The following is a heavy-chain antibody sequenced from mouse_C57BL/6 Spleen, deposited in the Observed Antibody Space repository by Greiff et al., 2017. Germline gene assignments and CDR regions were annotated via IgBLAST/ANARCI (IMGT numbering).Heavy chain of an antibody. V-gene: IGHV1-64*01. CDR3: ARDPYAMDY. J-gene: IGHJ4*01. CDR2: IHPNSGST. CDR1: GYTFTSYW. Sequence: VQLQESGAELVKPGASVKLSCKASGYTFTSYWMHWVKQRPGQGLEWIGMIHPNSGSTNYNEKFKSKATLTVDKSSSTAYMQLSSLTSEDSAVYYCARDPYAMDYWGQGTSVTVSS.